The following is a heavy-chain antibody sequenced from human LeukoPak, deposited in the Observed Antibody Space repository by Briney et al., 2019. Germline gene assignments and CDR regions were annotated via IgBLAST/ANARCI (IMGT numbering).Heavy chain of an antibody. CDR1: GFTFSSYW. CDR2: IKQDGSEK. J-gene: IGHJ4*02. V-gene: IGHV3-7*01. D-gene: IGHD4-17*01. CDR3: ARFPSAPYGDYFDY. Sequence: GGPLRLSCAASGFTFSSYWMSWVRQAPGKGLEWVANIKQDGSEKYYVDSVKGRFTISRDNAKNSLYLQMNSLRAEDTAVYYCARFPSAPYGDYFDYWGQGTLVTVSS.